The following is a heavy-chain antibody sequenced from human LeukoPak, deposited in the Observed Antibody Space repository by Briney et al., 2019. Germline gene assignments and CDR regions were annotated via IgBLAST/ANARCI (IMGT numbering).Heavy chain of an antibody. Sequence: WASVKVSCKASGYTFTSYGITWVRQAPGQGLEWMGWISAYNGNTNYAQKIQDRVTMTTDTSTSTVYMELRRLISDDTAVYYCARDKVATPTTLAFDPWGQGTLVTVSS. CDR1: GYTFTSYG. CDR2: ISAYNGNT. V-gene: IGHV1-18*01. D-gene: IGHD5-12*01. CDR3: ARDKVATPTTLAFDP. J-gene: IGHJ5*02.